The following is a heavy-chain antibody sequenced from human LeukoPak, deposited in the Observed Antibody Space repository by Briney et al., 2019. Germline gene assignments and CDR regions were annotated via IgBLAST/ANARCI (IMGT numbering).Heavy chain of an antibody. CDR2: IYYNGRT. CDR3: ARLLHYDNSGDPDTFDI. Sequence: SETLSLTCSLSGGSMYSYYWSWIRQPPGKGLEWIAFIYYNGRTKYNPSLQSRVTISLDTSKNHFSLQLRSVTAADTAMYYCARLLHYDNSGDPDTFDIWGQGTMVTVSS. CDR1: GGSMYSYY. J-gene: IGHJ3*02. V-gene: IGHV4-59*01. D-gene: IGHD3-22*01.